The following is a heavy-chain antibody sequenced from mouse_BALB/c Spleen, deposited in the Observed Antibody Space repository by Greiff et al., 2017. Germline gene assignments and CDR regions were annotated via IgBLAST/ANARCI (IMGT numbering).Heavy chain of an antibody. J-gene: IGHJ3*01. D-gene: IGHD2-1*01. CDR1: GFTFSSFG. Sequence: EVMLVESGGGLVKPGGSLKLSCAASGFTFSSFGMHWVRQAPEKGLEWVAYISSGSSTIYYADTVKGRFTISRDNPKNTLFLQMTSLRSEDTAMYYCARSGGNFPWFAYWGQGTLVTVSA. CDR2: ISSGSSTI. V-gene: IGHV5-17*02. CDR3: ARSGGNFPWFAY.